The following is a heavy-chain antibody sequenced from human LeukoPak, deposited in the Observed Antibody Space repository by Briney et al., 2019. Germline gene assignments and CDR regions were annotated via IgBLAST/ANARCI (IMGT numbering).Heavy chain of an antibody. Sequence: GGSLRLSCAASGVTFSSYSINWVCQAPGEGLGWGSYISSSSSTIYDADSVKGRFTISRDNAKTSLYLQTNSLRAEDTAVYYCAREFSGSNYGFPFDYWGQGTLVTVSS. J-gene: IGHJ4*02. CDR3: AREFSGSNYGFPFDY. CDR1: GVTFSSYS. V-gene: IGHV3-48*01. D-gene: IGHD1-26*01. CDR2: ISSSSSTI.